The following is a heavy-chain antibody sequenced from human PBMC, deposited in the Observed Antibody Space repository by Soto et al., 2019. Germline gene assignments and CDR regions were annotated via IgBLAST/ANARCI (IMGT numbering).Heavy chain of an antibody. CDR3: ARGSWTSYDSYYYYFGMDV. D-gene: IGHD5-12*01. V-gene: IGHV1-8*01. CDR1: GYTFTSYD. Sequence: ASVKVSCKASGYTFTSYDINWVRQATGQGLEWMGWMNPNSGNTAYAQKFQGRVTMTRNTSISTAYMELSSLRSEDTAVYYCARGSWTSYDSYYYYFGMDVWGQGTTVTVSS. J-gene: IGHJ6*02. CDR2: MNPNSGNT.